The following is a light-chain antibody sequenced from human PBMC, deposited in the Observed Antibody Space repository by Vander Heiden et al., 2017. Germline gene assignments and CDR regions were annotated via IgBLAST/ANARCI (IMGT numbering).Light chain of an antibody. CDR3: AAWDDSLNAVV. CDR2: YDD. J-gene: IGLJ2*01. CDR1: SSNVGNNA. Sequence: QSVLTQPSLVSEAPRQRVSFPCSGGSSNVGNNAVNWYQQLPGKAPKLLIYYDDLLPSGVSDRFSGSKSGTSASLAISGLQSEDEADYYCAAWDDSLNAVVFGGGTKLTVL. V-gene: IGLV1-36*01.